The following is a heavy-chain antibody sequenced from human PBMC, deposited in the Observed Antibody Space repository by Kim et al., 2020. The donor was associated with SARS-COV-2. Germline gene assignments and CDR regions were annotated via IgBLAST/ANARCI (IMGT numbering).Heavy chain of an antibody. CDR1: GYTFNTYA. D-gene: IGHD6-13*01. CDR2: INTKTGNP. J-gene: IGHJ4*02. CDR3: SRDGLGYSSSDA. Sequence: ASVKVSCRASGYTFNTYAINWARQAPGQGLEWMGWINTKTGNPTYAQGFTGRFVFSQDTSVSTAYMEIYSLRPEDTATYYCSRDGLGYSSSDAWGQGTLVTVSS. V-gene: IGHV7-4-1*01.